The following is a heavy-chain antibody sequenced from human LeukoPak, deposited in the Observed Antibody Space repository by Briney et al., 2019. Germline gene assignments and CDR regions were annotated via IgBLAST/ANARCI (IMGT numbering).Heavy chain of an antibody. Sequence: PGGTLRLSCAASGLTFSDYWMTWVRQAPGKGLEWVANIKQDGSAKYYVDSVQVRFTISRDNAKNSLYLQMTSLRAEDTAIYYCVRQYNSSWLQFFDYWGQGTLVTVSS. CDR2: IKQDGSAK. D-gene: IGHD6-13*01. V-gene: IGHV3-7*04. J-gene: IGHJ4*02. CDR1: GLTFSDYW. CDR3: VRQYNSSWLQFFDY.